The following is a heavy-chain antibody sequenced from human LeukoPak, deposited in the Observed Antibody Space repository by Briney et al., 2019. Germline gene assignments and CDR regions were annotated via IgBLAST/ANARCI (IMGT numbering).Heavy chain of an antibody. CDR2: ISWNSFTI. CDR1: GFTFDDYA. CDR3: AKDIGRVDTASTYMDV. D-gene: IGHD5-18*01. Sequence: GGSLRLSCAASGFTFDDYAMHWVRHAPGKGVEWVSGISWNSFTIVYADSVKGRFTISRDNAKNSLYLQMNSLRVEDTALYYCAKDIGRVDTASTYMDVWGKGTTVTISS. V-gene: IGHV3-9*01. J-gene: IGHJ6*03.